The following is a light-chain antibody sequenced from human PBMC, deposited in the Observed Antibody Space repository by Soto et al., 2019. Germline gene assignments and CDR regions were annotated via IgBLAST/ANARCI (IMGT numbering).Light chain of an antibody. V-gene: IGKV4-1*01. CDR3: QQYYTTPYT. Sequence: DIVMTQSPDSLAVSLGERATINCKSSQSVLHSSDNKNYLTWYQQKPGQPPKLLISWASTRESGVPDRFSGSGSGTDFTLTIISLQAEDVAVYYCQQYYTTPYTFGQGTKLEIK. CDR1: QSVLHSSDNKNY. CDR2: WAS. J-gene: IGKJ2*01.